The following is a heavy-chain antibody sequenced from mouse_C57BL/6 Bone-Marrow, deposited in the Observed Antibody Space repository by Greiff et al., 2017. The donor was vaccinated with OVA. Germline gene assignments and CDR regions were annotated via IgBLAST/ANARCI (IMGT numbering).Heavy chain of an antibody. CDR1: GYAFTNYL. Sequence: VQLQQPGAELVKPGASVKLSCKASGYAFTNYLIEWVKQRPGQGLEWIGVINPGSGGTNYNEKFKGKATLTADKSSSTAYMQLSSLTSEDSAVYFCARFWAVDYWGQGTTLTVSS. CDR3: ARFWAVDY. J-gene: IGHJ2*01. V-gene: IGHV1-54*01. D-gene: IGHD4-1*01. CDR2: INPGSGGT.